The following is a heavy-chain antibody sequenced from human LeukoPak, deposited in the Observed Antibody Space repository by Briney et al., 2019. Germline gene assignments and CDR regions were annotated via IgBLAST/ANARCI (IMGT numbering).Heavy chain of an antibody. CDR2: IYYSGST. CDR3: ARQAVDTWFDP. Sequence: PETLSLTCTVSGGSISSTIYYWGWIRQPPGKGLEWIGSIYYSGSTYYNPSLKSRVTISVDTSNNQSSLRMSSVTATDTAVYYCARQAVDTWFDPWGEGTLVTVSS. J-gene: IGHJ5*02. V-gene: IGHV4-39*01. D-gene: IGHD3-9*01. CDR1: GGSISSTIYY.